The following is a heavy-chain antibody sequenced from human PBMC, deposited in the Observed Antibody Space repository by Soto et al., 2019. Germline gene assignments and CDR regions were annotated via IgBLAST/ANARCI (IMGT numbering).Heavy chain of an antibody. CDR3: ARALVVNDCGGDCSIPNNWFDP. V-gene: IGHV4-30-4*01. CDR1: GGSISSGDYY. J-gene: IGHJ5*02. CDR2: IYYSGST. D-gene: IGHD2-21*02. Sequence: KPSETLSLTCTVSGGSISSGDYYWSWIRQPPGKCLEWIGYIYYSGSTHYNPSLKSRVTISVDTSKNQFSLKLSSVTAADTAVYYCARALVVNDCGGDCSIPNNWFDPWGQGTLVTVYS.